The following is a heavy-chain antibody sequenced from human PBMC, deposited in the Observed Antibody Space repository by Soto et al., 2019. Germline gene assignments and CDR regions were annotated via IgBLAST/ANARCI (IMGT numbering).Heavy chain of an antibody. Sequence: GGSLIVSCGAAEVTFSSVLMHLVRPDPGKGLVWVSRINTDGSGTSYADSVKGRFTISRDNAKNMLYLQMNSLRAEDTAVYYCARDSPGDYHFFDYWGQGNMVTVSS. V-gene: IGHV3-74*01. CDR2: INTDGSGT. D-gene: IGHD3-16*01. J-gene: IGHJ4*02. CDR1: EVTFSSVL. CDR3: ARDSPGDYHFFDY.